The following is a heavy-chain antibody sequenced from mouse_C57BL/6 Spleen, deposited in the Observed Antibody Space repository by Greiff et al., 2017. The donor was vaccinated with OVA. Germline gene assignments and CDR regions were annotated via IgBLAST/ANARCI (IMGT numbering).Heavy chain of an antibody. D-gene: IGHD1-1*01. CDR2: IDPETGGT. Sequence: LVESGAELVRPGASVTLSCKASGYTFTDYEMHWVKQTPVHGLEWIGAIDPETGGTAYNQKFKGKAILTADKSSSTAYMELRSLTSEDSAVYYCTRPYGSGGYCDYWGQGTTLTVSS. J-gene: IGHJ2*01. V-gene: IGHV1-15*01. CDR1: GYTFTDYE. CDR3: TRPYGSGGYCDY.